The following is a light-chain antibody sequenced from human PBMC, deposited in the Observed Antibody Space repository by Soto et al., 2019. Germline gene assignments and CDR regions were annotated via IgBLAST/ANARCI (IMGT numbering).Light chain of an antibody. CDR2: ATS. Sequence: QAVVTQPPSVSGAPGQRVTISCTGSSSNIGTAYEVHWYQQLPGTAPTLLIFATSNRASGVPARFSGSKSGTSASLAITGPQADDEATYYCQSYDTALGGWLFGGGTKVTVL. J-gene: IGLJ3*02. CDR1: SSNIGTAYE. V-gene: IGLV1-40*01. CDR3: QSYDTALGGWL.